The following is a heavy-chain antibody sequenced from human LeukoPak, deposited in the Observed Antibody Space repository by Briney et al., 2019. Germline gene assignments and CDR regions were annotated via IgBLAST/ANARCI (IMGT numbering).Heavy chain of an antibody. D-gene: IGHD3-22*01. J-gene: IGHJ3*02. CDR3: ARESQNAYYFDSSGYEEAFDI. Sequence: RGGSLRLSCAACGFTCSSYEMNWVRQAPGEGLEWVSYISSSGSTIYYADSVMGRFTISRDNAKNSLYLQMNSLIADDTAAYYCARESQNAYYFDSSGYEEAFDIWGQGTMVTVSS. V-gene: IGHV3-48*03. CDR2: ISSSGSTI. CDR1: GFTCSSYE.